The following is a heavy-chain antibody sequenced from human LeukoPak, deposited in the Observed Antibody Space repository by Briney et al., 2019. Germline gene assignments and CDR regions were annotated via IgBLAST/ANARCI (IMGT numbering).Heavy chain of an antibody. CDR3: ARETQDRHLVAVRGAFDI. J-gene: IGHJ3*02. D-gene: IGHD6-19*01. CDR2: VNAGNGNT. CDR1: GYTFTSYA. Sequence: ASVKVSCKASGYTFTSYAIHWVRQAPGQRLEWMGWVNAGNGNTKYSQKFQGRVTITTDTSASTAYMELSSLRSEDTAVYYCARETQDRHLVAVRGAFDIWGQGTMVTVSS. V-gene: IGHV1-3*01.